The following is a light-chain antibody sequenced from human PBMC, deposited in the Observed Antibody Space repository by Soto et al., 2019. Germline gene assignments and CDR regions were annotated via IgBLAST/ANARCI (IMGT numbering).Light chain of an antibody. V-gene: IGKV1-5*03. CDR3: QQLNSYPRLFN. CDR1: QSISSW. J-gene: IGKJ4*01. CDR2: NAP. Sequence: DIQMTQSPSTLSASLGDRVTITCRASQSISSWLAWYQQKPGKAPRLLIYNAPDLESGVPSRFSGSGSGTDFTLTISSLQPEDLATYYCQQLNSYPRLFNFGGGTKVDIK.